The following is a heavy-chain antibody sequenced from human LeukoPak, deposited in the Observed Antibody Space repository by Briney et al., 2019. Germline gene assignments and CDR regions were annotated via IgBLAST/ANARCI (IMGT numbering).Heavy chain of an antibody. CDR3: ATNQLAYCGGDCHRRDYYLYMDV. D-gene: IGHD2-21*02. CDR1: GYTLTELS. V-gene: IGHV1-24*01. CDR2: FDPEDGET. J-gene: IGHJ6*03. Sequence: ASVTVSCKVSGYTLTELSMHWVRQAPGKGLEWMGGFDPEDGETIYAQKFQGRVTMTEDTSTDTAYMELSSLRSEDTAVYYCATNQLAYCGGDCHRRDYYLYMDVWGKGTTVNVSS.